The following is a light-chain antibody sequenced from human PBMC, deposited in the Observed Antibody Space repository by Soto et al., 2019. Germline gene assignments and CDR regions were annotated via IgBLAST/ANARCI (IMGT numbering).Light chain of an antibody. CDR3: QQYDNLPWT. Sequence: DIQMTQSPSSLSASVGDRVTITCQASHDISNYLNWYQQKPGKAPKLLIDDASNLETGVPSRFSGSGSGTDFTFTISSLQPEDIATYYCQQYDNLPWTFGQGTKVEIK. CDR2: DAS. V-gene: IGKV1-33*01. J-gene: IGKJ1*01. CDR1: HDISNY.